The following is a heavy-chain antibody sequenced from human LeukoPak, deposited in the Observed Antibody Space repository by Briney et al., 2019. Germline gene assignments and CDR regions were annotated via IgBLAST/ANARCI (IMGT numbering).Heavy chain of an antibody. CDR2: ISSSGSTI. CDR1: GFTFSDYY. Sequence: SGGSLRLSCAASGFTFSDYYMSWIRQAPGKGLEWVSYISSSGSTIYYADSVKGRSTISRDNAKNSLYLQMNSLRAEDTAVYYCARDYYDSSGYSSYNWFDPWGQGTLVTVSS. D-gene: IGHD3-22*01. J-gene: IGHJ5*02. CDR3: ARDYYDSSGYSSYNWFDP. V-gene: IGHV3-11*01.